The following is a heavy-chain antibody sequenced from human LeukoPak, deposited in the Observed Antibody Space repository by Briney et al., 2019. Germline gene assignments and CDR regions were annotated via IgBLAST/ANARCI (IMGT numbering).Heavy chain of an antibody. V-gene: IGHV3-30-3*01. CDR1: GFTFSSYA. D-gene: IGHD5-18*01. J-gene: IGHJ6*02. CDR3: ARDGSGYSNGYPVLRYYYGMDV. Sequence: PGGSLRLSCAASGFTFSSYAMHWVRQAPGKGLEWVAVISYDGSNKYYADSVKGRFTISRDNSENTLYLQMNSLRAEDTAVYYCARDGSGYSNGYPVLRYYYGMDVWGQGTTVTVSS. CDR2: ISYDGSNK.